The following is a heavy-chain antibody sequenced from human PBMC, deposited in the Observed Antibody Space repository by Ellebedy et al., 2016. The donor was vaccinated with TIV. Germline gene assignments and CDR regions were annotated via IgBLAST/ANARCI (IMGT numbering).Heavy chain of an antibody. CDR2: IYYSGST. V-gene: IGHV4-59*01. D-gene: IGHD6-13*01. J-gene: IGHJ4*02. Sequence: GSLRLSXTVSGGSISSYYWSWIRQPPGKGLEWIGYIYYSGSTNYNPSLKSRVTISVDTSKNQFSLKLSSVTAADTAVYYCARGRSSWYFSYWGQGTLVTVSS. CDR1: GGSISSYY. CDR3: ARGRSSWYFSY.